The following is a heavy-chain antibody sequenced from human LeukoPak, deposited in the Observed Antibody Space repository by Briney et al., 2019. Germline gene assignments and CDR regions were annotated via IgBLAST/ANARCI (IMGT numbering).Heavy chain of an antibody. Sequence: PSETLSLTCAVYGGSFSGYYWSWIRQPPGKGLEWVGEINHSGSTNYNPSLKSPVTISVDTSKNQFSLKLSSVTAADTAVYYCARGTTYYYDSSGYYYKWFDPWGQGTLVTVSS. D-gene: IGHD3-22*01. J-gene: IGHJ5*02. CDR2: INHSGST. CDR3: ARGTTYYYDSSGYYYKWFDP. CDR1: GGSFSGYY. V-gene: IGHV4-34*01.